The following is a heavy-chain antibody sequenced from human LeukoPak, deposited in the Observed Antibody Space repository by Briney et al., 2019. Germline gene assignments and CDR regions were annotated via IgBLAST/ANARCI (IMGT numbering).Heavy chain of an antibody. J-gene: IGHJ4*02. Sequence: GGSLRLSCAASGFTFSNAWMSWVRQAPGKGLEWVGRIKSKTDGGTTDYAAPVKGRFTISRDDSKNTLYLQMNSLKTEDTAVYYCTTGYYDLWSGYYTNWGQGTLVTVSS. D-gene: IGHD3-3*01. CDR1: GFTFSNAW. CDR2: IKSKTDGGTT. V-gene: IGHV3-15*01. CDR3: TTGYYDLWSGYYTN.